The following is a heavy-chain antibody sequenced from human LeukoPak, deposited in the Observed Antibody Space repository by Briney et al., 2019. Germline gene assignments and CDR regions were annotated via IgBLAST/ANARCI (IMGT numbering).Heavy chain of an antibody. CDR1: GSSFTSYW. V-gene: IGHV5-51*01. Sequence: GESLKISCRGSGSSFTSYWIGWVRQMPGKGLEWMGIVYPGDSDTKYSPSFQGQVTISADKSISTAYLQWSSLKASDTAMYYCASLSYYDSSGAFDYWGQGTLVTVSP. J-gene: IGHJ4*02. D-gene: IGHD3-22*01. CDR2: VYPGDSDT. CDR3: ASLSYYDSSGAFDY.